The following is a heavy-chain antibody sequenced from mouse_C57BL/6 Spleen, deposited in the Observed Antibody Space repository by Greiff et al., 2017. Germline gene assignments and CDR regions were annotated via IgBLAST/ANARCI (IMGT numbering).Heavy chain of an antibody. V-gene: IGHV1-54*01. Sequence: QVQLQQSGAELVRPGTSVKVSCKASGYAFTNYLIEWVKQRPGQGLEWIGVINPGSGGTNYNEKFKGKATLTADKSSSTAYMQLSSLTSEDSAVYFCARRRAKDYAMDYWGQGTSVTVSS. J-gene: IGHJ4*01. D-gene: IGHD1-1*01. CDR1: GYAFTNYL. CDR2: INPGSGGT. CDR3: ARRRAKDYAMDY.